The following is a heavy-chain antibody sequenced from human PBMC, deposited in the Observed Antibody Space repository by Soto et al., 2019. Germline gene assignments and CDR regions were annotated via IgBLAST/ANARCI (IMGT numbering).Heavy chain of an antibody. CDR2: IRSKAYGGTT. V-gene: IGHV3-49*03. CDR1: GFTFGDYA. D-gene: IGHD5-18*01. J-gene: IGHJ4*02. CDR3: TREDDGYSYGPRYY. Sequence: PGGSLRLSCTASGFTFGDYAMSWFRQAPGKGLEWVGFIRSKAYGGTTEYAASVKGRFTIPRDDSKSIAYLQMNSLKTEDTAVYYCTREDDGYSYGPRYYWGQGTLVTVSS.